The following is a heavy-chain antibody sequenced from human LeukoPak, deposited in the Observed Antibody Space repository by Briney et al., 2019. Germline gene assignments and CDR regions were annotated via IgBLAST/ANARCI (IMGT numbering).Heavy chain of an antibody. CDR1: GSAFNTSY. CDR2: IHTSGSA. V-gene: IGHV4-4*07. J-gene: IGHJ4*02. Sequence: PSETLSLTCSVSGSAFNTSYWSWIPQPAGTPLSWIGRIHTSGSADYSPSLQSRVTISVDMSKKEFSLKLTSVTAADTAVYYCARDIVYLIDEDYGWGQGILVTVSS. CDR3: ARDIVYLIDEDYG. D-gene: IGHD4-17*01.